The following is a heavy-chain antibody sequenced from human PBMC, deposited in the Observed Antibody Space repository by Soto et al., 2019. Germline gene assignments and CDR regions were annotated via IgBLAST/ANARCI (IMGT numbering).Heavy chain of an antibody. J-gene: IGHJ5*02. D-gene: IGHD6-19*01. V-gene: IGHV3-48*02. Sequence: GGSLRLSCAASGFTFNSYSMNWVRQAPGKGLEWVSYISSSSTTKYYTDSVKGRFTISRDNAKNSLYLQMNSLRDDDTAVYYRARPSSGWENWFDPWGQGTLVIVSS. CDR2: ISSSSTTK. CDR1: GFTFNSYS. CDR3: ARPSSGWENWFDP.